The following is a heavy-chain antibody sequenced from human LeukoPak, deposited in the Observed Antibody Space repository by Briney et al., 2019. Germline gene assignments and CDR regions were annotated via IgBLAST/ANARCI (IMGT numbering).Heavy chain of an antibody. D-gene: IGHD3-10*01. CDR3: TKWSGFGDD. CDR2: ISGSGDST. Sequence: GGSLRLSCAASGFTFSSNSMTWVRQTPGKGLEWVSGISGSGDSTFYADSVKGRFTISRDNSWNTLYLQMSSLRPEDTAVYYCTKWSGFGDDWGQGTLVTVSS. J-gene: IGHJ4*02. CDR1: GFTFSSNS. V-gene: IGHV3-23*01.